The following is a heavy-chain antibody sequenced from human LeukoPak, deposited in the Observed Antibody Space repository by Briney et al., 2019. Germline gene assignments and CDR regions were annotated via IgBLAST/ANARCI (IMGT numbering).Heavy chain of an antibody. CDR1: GFTFSSYW. J-gene: IGHJ3*02. CDR2: INSDGSGT. D-gene: IGHD2-8*01. Sequence: GRSLRLSCAASGFTFSSYWMHWVRQAPGKGLVWVSRINSDGSGTSDADFVKGRFTISRDNSKNTLYLQMNSLRAEDTAMYYCARDRLTNDAFDIWGQGTMVTVSS. CDR3: ARDRLTNDAFDI. V-gene: IGHV3-74*01.